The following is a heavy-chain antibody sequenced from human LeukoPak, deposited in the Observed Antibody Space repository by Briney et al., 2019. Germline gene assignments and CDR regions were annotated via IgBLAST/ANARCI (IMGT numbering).Heavy chain of an antibody. CDR3: ARAMYSSSSSWIY. J-gene: IGHJ4*02. D-gene: IGHD6-6*01. CDR2: INAGNGNT. CDR1: GGTFSSYA. V-gene: IGHV1-3*01. Sequence: GASVKVSCKASGGTFSSYAISWVRQAPGQRLEWMGWINAGNGNTKYSQKFQGRVTITRDTSASTAYMELSSLRSEDTAVYYCARAMYSSSSSWIYWGQGTLVTVSS.